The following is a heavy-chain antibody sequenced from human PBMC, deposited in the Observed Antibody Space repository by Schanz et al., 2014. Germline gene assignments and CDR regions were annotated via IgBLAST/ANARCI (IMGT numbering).Heavy chain of an antibody. J-gene: IGHJ4*02. D-gene: IGHD3-10*01. CDR2: IYYDGSNK. V-gene: IGHV3-33*06. CDR3: AKGLMVRGVLWDY. CDR1: GFSFRSYG. Sequence: VQLVESGGGVVQPGGSLRLSCTASGFSFRSYGMHWVRQAPGKGLEWVALIYYDGSNKYYADFVEGRFTISRDNSKNTLYLQMNSLRAEDTAVYYCAKGLMVRGVLWDYWGQGTLVTVSS.